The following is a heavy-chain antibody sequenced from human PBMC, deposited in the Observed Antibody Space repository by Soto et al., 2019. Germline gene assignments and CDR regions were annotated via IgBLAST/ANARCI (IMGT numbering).Heavy chain of an antibody. V-gene: IGHV3-64*01. CDR3: ARDTKSGSYSLDY. D-gene: IGHD1-26*01. J-gene: IGHJ4*02. Sequence: EVQLVESGGGLVQPGGSLRLSCAASGFTFSSYAMHWVRQAPGKGLEYVSAISSNGGSTYYANSVKGRFTISIDNSRNTLYLQMGSLRAEDMAVYYCARDTKSGSYSLDYWGQGTLVTVSS. CDR1: GFTFSSYA. CDR2: ISSNGGST.